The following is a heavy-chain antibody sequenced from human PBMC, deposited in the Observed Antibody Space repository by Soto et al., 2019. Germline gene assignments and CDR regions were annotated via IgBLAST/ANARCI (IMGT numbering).Heavy chain of an antibody. V-gene: IGHV1-69*06. CDR3: ASERYSSSWYEGNWFDP. J-gene: IGHJ5*02. D-gene: IGHD6-13*01. Sequence: QVQLVQSGAEVKKPGSSVKVSCKASGGTFSSYAISWVRQAPGQGLEWMGGIIPIFGTANYAQKFQDRVTITADKSTSTAYMELSSLRSEDTAVYYCASERYSSSWYEGNWFDPWGQGTLVTVSS. CDR2: IIPIFGTA. CDR1: GGTFSSYA.